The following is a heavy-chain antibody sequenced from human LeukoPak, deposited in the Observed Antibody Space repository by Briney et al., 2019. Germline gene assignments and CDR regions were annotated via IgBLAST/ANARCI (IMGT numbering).Heavy chain of an antibody. D-gene: IGHD6-6*01. CDR1: GGSISSLY. V-gene: IGHV4-59*08. J-gene: IGHJ4*02. CDR3: ARHRAYSSSSPFDY. CDR2: IYYTGSS. Sequence: SETLSLTCSVSGGSISSLYWSWIRQPPGKGLEWIGYIYYTGSSNYNPSLKSRVTMFVDMSRNQFSLRLSSVTAADTAVYYCARHRAYSSSSPFDYWGQGTLVTVSS.